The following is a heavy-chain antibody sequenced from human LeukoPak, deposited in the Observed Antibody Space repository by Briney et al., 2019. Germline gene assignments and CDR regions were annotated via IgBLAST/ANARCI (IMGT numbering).Heavy chain of an antibody. CDR3: ARERYYDFWSGYWYNWFDP. CDR2: IYYSGST. Sequence: SETLSLTCTVSGGSIGSHYWSWIRQPPAKGLEWIGYIYYSGSTNYNPSLKSRVTISVDTSKNQFSLKLSSVTAADTAVYYCARERYYDFWSGYWYNWFDPWGQGTLVTVSS. V-gene: IGHV4-59*11. D-gene: IGHD3-3*01. J-gene: IGHJ5*02. CDR1: GGSIGSHY.